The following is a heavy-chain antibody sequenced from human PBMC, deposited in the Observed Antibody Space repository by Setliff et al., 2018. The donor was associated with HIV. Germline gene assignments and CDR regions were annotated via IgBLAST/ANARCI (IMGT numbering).Heavy chain of an antibody. D-gene: IGHD3-16*01. J-gene: IGHJ4*02. CDR2: INHSGST. V-gene: IGHV4-4*02. CDR3: ARGEYVNHFFDN. CDR1: GGSISSTNW. Sequence: PSETLSLTCVVSGGSISSTNWWSWVRQPPGMGLEWIGEINHSGSTNYNPSLKSRVTISVDTSKNQFSLKLSSVTAADTAVYYCARGEYVNHFFDNWGRGTLVTVSS.